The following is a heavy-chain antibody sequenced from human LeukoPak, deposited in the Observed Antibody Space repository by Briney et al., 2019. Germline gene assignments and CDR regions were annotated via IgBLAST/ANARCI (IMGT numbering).Heavy chain of an antibody. D-gene: IGHD2-15*01. CDR2: IYYSGST. J-gene: IGHJ4*02. CDR1: GGSISSYY. CDR3: ARGPHGNYVDY. Sequence: WETLSLTCTVSGGSISSYYWSWIRQPPGKGLEWIGYIYYSGSTNYNPSLKSRVTISVDTSKNQFSLKLSSVTAADTAVYYCARGPHGNYVDYWGQGTLVTVSS. V-gene: IGHV4-59*01.